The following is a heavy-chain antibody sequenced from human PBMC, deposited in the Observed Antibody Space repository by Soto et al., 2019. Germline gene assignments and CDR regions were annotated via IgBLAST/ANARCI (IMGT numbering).Heavy chain of an antibody. CDR1: GGSISSSSSY. CDR3: ARHGGDLWLSFDN. J-gene: IGHJ4*02. D-gene: IGHD2-21*02. Sequence: QLQLQESGPGLVKPSETVSLTCTVSGGSISSSSSYWGWIRQPPGKGREWIGSIYYSGSTYDNPSLKSRVTISMDTSKNQLSLQLTSVTAADTAVYYCARHGGDLWLSFDNWGQGTLVTVSS. V-gene: IGHV4-39*01. CDR2: IYYSGST.